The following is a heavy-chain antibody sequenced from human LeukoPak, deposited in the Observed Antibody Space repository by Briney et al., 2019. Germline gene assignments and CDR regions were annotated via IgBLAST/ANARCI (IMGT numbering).Heavy chain of an antibody. J-gene: IGHJ4*02. CDR1: GFTFSSYG. CDR3: AKDYCSSTSCYTDY. CDR2: IRYDGSNK. Sequence: GGSLGLSCAASGFTFSSYGMHWVRQAPGKGLEWVAFIRYDGSNKYYADSVKGRFTISRDNSKNTLYLQMNSLRAEDTAVYYCAKDYCSSTSCYTDYWGQGTLVTVSS. V-gene: IGHV3-30*02. D-gene: IGHD2-2*02.